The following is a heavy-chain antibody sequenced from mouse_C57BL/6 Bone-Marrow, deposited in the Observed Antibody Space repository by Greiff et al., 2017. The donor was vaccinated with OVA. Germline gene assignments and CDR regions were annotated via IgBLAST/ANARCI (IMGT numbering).Heavy chain of an antibody. Sequence: QVQLKESGPGLVAPSQSLSITCTVSGFSLTNYGVDWVRQPPGKGLEWLGVIWGGGSTNYTSALMSRLSISKDNSKSQVFLKMNSLQTEDTAMYYCAKHWEGGFAYWGQGTLVTVSA. CDR2: IWGGGST. D-gene: IGHD4-1*01. CDR1: GFSLTNYG. V-gene: IGHV2-9*01. J-gene: IGHJ3*01. CDR3: AKHWEGGFAY.